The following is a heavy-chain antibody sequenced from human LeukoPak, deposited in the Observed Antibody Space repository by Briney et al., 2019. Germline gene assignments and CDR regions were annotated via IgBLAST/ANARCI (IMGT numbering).Heavy chain of an antibody. Sequence: SETLSLTCTVSGGSISSGGYYWGWIRQPPGKGLEWIGSIYYSGNTYDSPSLKSRVTTSVDTSKNQFSLKLSSVTAADTAVYYCARARVPAFDIWGQGTMVTVSS. CDR3: ARARVPAFDI. V-gene: IGHV4-39*07. CDR2: IYYSGNT. CDR1: GGSISSGGYY. J-gene: IGHJ3*02.